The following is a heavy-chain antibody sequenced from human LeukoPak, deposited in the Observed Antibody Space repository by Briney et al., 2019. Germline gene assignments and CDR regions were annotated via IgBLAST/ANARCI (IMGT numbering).Heavy chain of an antibody. CDR3: ARSRCSSISCASRGAFDI. Sequence: SETLSLTCNVSGGSISNYYWSWIRQPAGKGLELIGRIYTSGSTNYNPSLKSRVTMSVDTSKNQFSLKLTSVTAADTAVYYCARSRCSSISCASRGAFDIWGQGTMVTVSS. CDR1: GGSISNYY. J-gene: IGHJ3*02. V-gene: IGHV4-4*07. D-gene: IGHD2-2*01. CDR2: IYTSGST.